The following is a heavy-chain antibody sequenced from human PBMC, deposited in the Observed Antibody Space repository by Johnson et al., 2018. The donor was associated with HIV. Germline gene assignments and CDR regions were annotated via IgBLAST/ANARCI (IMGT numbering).Heavy chain of an antibody. CDR1: GFTFDDYA. CDR3: ARGAYSSSWHASDASDI. J-gene: IGHJ3*02. CDR2: INWNGGTT. Sequence: VQLVESGGGVVRPGGSLRLSCAVAGFTFDDYAMTWVRQAPGKGLEWVSAINWNGGTTGYTDSVKGRFTISRDNAKNSLYLQMNSLRAEDTALYYCARGAYSSSWHASDASDIWGQGTMVTVSS. V-gene: IGHV3-20*04. D-gene: IGHD6-13*01.